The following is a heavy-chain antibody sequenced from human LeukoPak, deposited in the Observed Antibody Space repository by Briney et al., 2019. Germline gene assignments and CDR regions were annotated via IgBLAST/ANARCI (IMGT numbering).Heavy chain of an antibody. Sequence: ASVKVSCKVSGYTLTEFSMHWVRQAPGKGLEWMGGFDPEDGETIYAQEFQGRVTITADKSTSTAYMELSSLRSEDTAVYYCARGWRSYHEYYMDVWGKGTTVTVSS. CDR1: GYTLTEFS. J-gene: IGHJ6*03. CDR3: ARGWRSYHEYYMDV. CDR2: FDPEDGET. D-gene: IGHD3-16*02. V-gene: IGHV1-24*01.